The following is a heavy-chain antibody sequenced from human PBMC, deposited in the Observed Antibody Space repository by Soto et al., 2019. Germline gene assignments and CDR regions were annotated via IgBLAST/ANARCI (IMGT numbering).Heavy chain of an antibody. D-gene: IGHD5-12*01. CDR3: AADIVGTCSY. CDR1: GFTFRDYF. V-gene: IGHV3-72*01. CDR2: SRSKDHSYTT. J-gene: IGHJ4*02. Sequence: EVQVMESGGGLVQPGGSLRLSCEASGFTFRDYFMDWVRQAPGKGLEWVGRSRSKDHSYTTEYAASVKGRFTISREDSQTSSHLQMNSLQTVDTAVYYGAADIVGTCSYWGQGSLVTVSS.